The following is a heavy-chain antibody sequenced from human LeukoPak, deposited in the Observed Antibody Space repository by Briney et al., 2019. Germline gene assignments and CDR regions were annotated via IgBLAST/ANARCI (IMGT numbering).Heavy chain of an antibody. CDR2: ISSNGGST. CDR1: GFTFSTYA. CDR3: ARRYTGYGILDY. J-gene: IGHJ4*02. Sequence: GGSLRLSCSASGFTFSTYAMHWVRQAPGKGLKDVSAISSNGGSTYYADSVKGRFTISRDNSKNTLYLQMNSLRAEDTAVYYCARRYTGYGILDYWGQGTLVTVSS. V-gene: IGHV3-64*04. D-gene: IGHD5-12*01.